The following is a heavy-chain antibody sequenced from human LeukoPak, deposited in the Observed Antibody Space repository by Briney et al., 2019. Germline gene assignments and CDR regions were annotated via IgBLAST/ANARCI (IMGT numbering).Heavy chain of an antibody. V-gene: IGHV3-64*04. Sequence: GGSLRLSCSASGFTFSSYAMHWVRQAPGKGLEYVSAISSNGGSTYYADSVKGRFTISRDNAKNSLYLQMNSLRAEDTAVYYCPRDVVGNTVLDIVTGYYSDAFDIWGQGTMVTVSS. CDR1: GFTFSSYA. CDR3: PRDVVGNTVLDIVTGYYSDAFDI. CDR2: ISSNGGST. J-gene: IGHJ3*02. D-gene: IGHD3-9*01.